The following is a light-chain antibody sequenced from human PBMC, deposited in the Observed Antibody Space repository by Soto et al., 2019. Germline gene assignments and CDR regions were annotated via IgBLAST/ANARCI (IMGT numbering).Light chain of an antibody. CDR1: QSTVIY. J-gene: IGKJ1*01. CDR2: HAS. CDR3: QQYSSHST. V-gene: IGKV1-5*03. Sequence: DIQMTQSPSTLSASVGDRVSSTCRASQSTVIYLAWYHHRLLKSPKLVIYHASSLENGVPSRFSGSGSGTEFSLTISSLQPDDFATYYCQQYSSHSTFGQGTKVDIK.